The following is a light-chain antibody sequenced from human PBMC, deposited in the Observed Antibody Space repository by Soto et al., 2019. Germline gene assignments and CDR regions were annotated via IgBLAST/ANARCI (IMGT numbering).Light chain of an antibody. V-gene: IGKV1-39*01. CDR2: AAS. CDR1: QSISDN. Sequence: QMTQSPSSLSASVGDRVTITCRASQSISDNVTWYQFKPGKAPKLLIYAASSLQSGVPSRFSGSGSAAEFALTITGLHPDDYATYYCQPSYGSPYTFGLGTKLEIK. CDR3: QPSYGSPYT. J-gene: IGKJ2*01.